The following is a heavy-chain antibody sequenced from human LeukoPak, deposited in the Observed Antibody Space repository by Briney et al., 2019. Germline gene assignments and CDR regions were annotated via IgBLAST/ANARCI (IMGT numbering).Heavy chain of an antibody. Sequence: PSETLSLTCTVSGGSISSGGYYWSWIRQPPGKGLEWIGYIYHSGSTYYNPSLKSRVTISVDTSKNQFSLKLSSVTAADTAVYYCARLHGHVQLWSFDYWGQGTLVTVSS. J-gene: IGHJ4*02. CDR2: IYHSGST. CDR1: GGSISSGGYY. CDR3: ARLHGHVQLWSFDY. D-gene: IGHD5-18*01. V-gene: IGHV4-30-2*03.